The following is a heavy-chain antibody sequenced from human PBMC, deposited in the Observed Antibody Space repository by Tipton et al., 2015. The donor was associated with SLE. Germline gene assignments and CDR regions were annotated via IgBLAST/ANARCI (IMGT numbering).Heavy chain of an antibody. V-gene: IGHV1-8*03. CDR1: GYTFTSYD. J-gene: IGHJ3*02. CDR3: ARGGDWGSPMERLDAFDI. Sequence: QLVQSGAEVKKPGASVKVSCKASGYTFTSYDINWVRQATGQGLEWMGWMNPNSGNTGYAQKFQGRVTITRNTSISTTYMELSSLRSEDTAVYYCARGGDWGSPMERLDAFDIWGQGTMVTVSS. CDR2: MNPNSGNT. D-gene: IGHD7-27*01.